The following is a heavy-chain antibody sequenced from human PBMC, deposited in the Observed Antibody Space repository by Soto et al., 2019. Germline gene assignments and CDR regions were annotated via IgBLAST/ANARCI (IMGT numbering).Heavy chain of an antibody. CDR1: GFTVSSNY. CDR2: IYTAGDT. Sequence: GGSLRLSCAASGFTVSSNYMSWVRQAPGKGLEWVSGIYTAGDTYYAGSVKGRFTISRDNAKNFLYLQMNSLRAGDTAVYYCARGKISAFDIWGQGTMVTVS. J-gene: IGHJ3*02. V-gene: IGHV3-13*01. CDR3: ARGKISAFDI.